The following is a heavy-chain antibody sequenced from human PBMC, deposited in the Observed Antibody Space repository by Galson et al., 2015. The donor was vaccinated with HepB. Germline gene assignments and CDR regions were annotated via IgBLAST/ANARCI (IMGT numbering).Heavy chain of an antibody. D-gene: IGHD6-19*01. Sequence: SLRLSCAASGFTFSDYHMSWIRQAPGKGLEWVSSISNGANTIYYTDSVKDRFTISRDSAKNSLYLQMDSLRAEDTAVYYCARDRRSGWKMGYFDLWGRGTLVTVSS. CDR3: ARDRRSGWKMGYFDL. CDR1: GFTFSDYH. CDR2: ISNGANTI. J-gene: IGHJ2*01. V-gene: IGHV3-11*01.